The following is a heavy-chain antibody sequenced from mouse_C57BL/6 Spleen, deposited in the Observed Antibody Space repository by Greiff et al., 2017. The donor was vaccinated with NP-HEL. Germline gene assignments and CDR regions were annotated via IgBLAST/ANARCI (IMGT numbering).Heavy chain of an antibody. CDR3: ARRGDDSNYGGFAY. D-gene: IGHD2-5*01. CDR2: INPNNGGT. J-gene: IGHJ3*01. CDR1: GYTFTDYN. Sequence: EVQLQESGPELVKPGASVKIPCKASGYTFTDYNMDWVKQSHGKSLEWIGDINPNNGGTIYTQKFKGKATLTVDKSSSTAYMDLRSLTSEDTAVYYCARRGDDSNYGGFAYWGQGTLVTVSA. V-gene: IGHV1-18*01.